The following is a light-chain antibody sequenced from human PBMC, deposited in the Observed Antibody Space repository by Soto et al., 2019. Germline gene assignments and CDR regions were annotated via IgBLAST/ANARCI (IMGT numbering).Light chain of an antibody. CDR1: QSVSRN. CDR3: QQDNNWPPYT. CDR2: GSS. Sequence: EIVMTQYPATLSVSPGESATLSCRASQSVSRNLAWYQQKPGQAPRTLIYGSSTRATGIPARFSGSGSGTEFNLTISSLQAEDFAVYYCQQDNNWPPYTFGQGNKLEIK. V-gene: IGKV3-15*01. J-gene: IGKJ2*01.